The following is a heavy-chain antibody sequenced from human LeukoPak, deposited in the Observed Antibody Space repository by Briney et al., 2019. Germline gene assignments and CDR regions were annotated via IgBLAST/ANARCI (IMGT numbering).Heavy chain of an antibody. Sequence: SVKVSCKASGGTFSSYAISWVRQAPGQGLEWMGRIIPIFGTANYAQKFQGRVTITTDESTSTAYMKLSSLRSEDTAVYYCARSPGTGYYYYYMDVWGKGTTVTVSS. CDR1: GGTFSSYA. CDR2: IIPIFGTA. V-gene: IGHV1-69*05. CDR3: ARSPGTGYYYYYMDV. D-gene: IGHD3-10*01. J-gene: IGHJ6*03.